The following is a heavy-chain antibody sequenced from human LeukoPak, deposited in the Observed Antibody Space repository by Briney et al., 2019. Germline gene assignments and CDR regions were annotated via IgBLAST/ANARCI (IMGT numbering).Heavy chain of an antibody. Sequence: PSETLSLTCTVSGGSISSSSYYWGWIRQPPGKGLEWIGSIYYSGSTYYNPSLKSRVTISVDTSKNQFSLKLSSVTAADTAVYYCARDLGEFYYWGQGTLVTVSS. CDR2: IYYSGST. D-gene: IGHD3-10*01. CDR3: ARDLGEFYY. J-gene: IGHJ4*02. V-gene: IGHV4-39*07. CDR1: GGSISSSSYY.